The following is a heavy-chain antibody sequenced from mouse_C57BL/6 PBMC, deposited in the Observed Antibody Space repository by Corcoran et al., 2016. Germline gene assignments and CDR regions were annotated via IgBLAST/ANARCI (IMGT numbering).Heavy chain of an antibody. Sequence: EVQLQQSGPELVKPGASVKISCKASGYTFTDYYMHWVKQSHGKSLEWIGDINPNNGGTSYNQKFKGKATLTVDKSSSTAYMELRSLTSEDSAVYYCAREEDSNVFAYWGQGTLVTVSA. CDR1: GYTFTDYY. CDR3: AREEDSNVFAY. CDR2: INPNNGGT. J-gene: IGHJ3*01. D-gene: IGHD2-5*01. V-gene: IGHV1-26*01.